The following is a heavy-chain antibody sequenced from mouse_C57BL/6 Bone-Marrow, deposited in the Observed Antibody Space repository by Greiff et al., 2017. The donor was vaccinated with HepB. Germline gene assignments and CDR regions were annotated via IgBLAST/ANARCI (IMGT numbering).Heavy chain of an antibody. V-gene: IGHV1-15*01. J-gene: IGHJ3*01. CDR3: TRDLAWFAY. Sequence: ESGAELVRPGASVTLSCKASGYTFTDYEMHWVKQTPVHGLEWIGAIDPETGGTAYNQKFKGKAILTADKSSSTAYMELRSLTSEDSAVYYCTRDLAWFAYWGQGTLVTVSA. CDR1: GYTFTDYE. CDR2: IDPETGGT.